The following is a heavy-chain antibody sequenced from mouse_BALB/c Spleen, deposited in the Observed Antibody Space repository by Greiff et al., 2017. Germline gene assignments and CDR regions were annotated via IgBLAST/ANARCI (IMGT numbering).Heavy chain of an antibody. Sequence: EVMLVESGGGLVKPGGSLKLSCAASGFTFSSYAMSWVRQTPEKRLEWVASISSGGSTYYPDSVKGRFTISRDNARNILYLQMSSLRSEDTAMYYCARGYYGSSYWYFDVWGAGTTVTVSS. CDR2: ISSGGST. J-gene: IGHJ1*01. D-gene: IGHD1-1*01. CDR1: GFTFSSYA. CDR3: ARGYYGSSYWYFDV. V-gene: IGHV5-6-5*01.